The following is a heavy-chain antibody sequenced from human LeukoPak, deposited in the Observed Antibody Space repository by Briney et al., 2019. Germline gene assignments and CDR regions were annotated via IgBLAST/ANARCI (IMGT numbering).Heavy chain of an antibody. CDR1: GFRFNSYW. D-gene: IGHD2-15*01. J-gene: IGHJ4*02. CDR3: ARVGWAPGSDY. V-gene: IGHV3-7*01. Sequence: GGSLRLSCGASGFRFNSYWMSWVRQIPGKGLEWVANTNEDGTEECYVDSVKGRFTISRDNAKNSLFLQMNSLRADDTAVYHCARVGWAPGSDYWGQGTLVTVSS. CDR2: TNEDGTEE.